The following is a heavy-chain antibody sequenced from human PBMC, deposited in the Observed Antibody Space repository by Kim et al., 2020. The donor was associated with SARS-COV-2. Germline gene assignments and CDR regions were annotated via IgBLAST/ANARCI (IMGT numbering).Heavy chain of an antibody. J-gene: IGHJ2*01. CDR2: INHSGST. CDR3: ARFPLEYYDFWSGSNAGY. CDR1: GGSFSGYY. D-gene: IGHD3-3*01. V-gene: IGHV4-34*01. Sequence: SETLSLTCAAYGGSFSGYYWSWIRQPPGKGLEWIGEINHSGSTNYNPSLKSRGTISVDTSKNQFSLMLSTVTAADTAAYYCARFPLEYYDFWSGSNAGY.